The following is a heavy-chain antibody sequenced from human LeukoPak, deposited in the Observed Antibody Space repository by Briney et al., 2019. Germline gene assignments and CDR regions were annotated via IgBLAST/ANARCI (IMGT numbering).Heavy chain of an antibody. V-gene: IGHV4-31*03. D-gene: IGHD2-15*01. CDR1: GGSISSGGYY. J-gene: IGHJ5*02. Sequence: TLSLTCTVSGGSISSGGYYWSWIRQHPGKGLEWIGYIYYSGITYYNPSLTRRVTMSVDTSENQFSLNLNSVTAADTAVYYCARGFRYCSGGSCYPGVNWFDPWGQGTLVTVSS. CDR2: IYYSGIT. CDR3: ARGFRYCSGGSCYPGVNWFDP.